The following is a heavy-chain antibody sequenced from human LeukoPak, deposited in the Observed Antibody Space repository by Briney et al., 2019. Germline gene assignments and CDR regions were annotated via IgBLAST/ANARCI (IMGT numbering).Heavy chain of an antibody. Sequence: ASVKVSCKASGYTLTDHHLIWVRQALGQGLEWMGWIRPNSGGIKYAQEFQGRVTMTRDTSISTAYMELTSLTSDDTAIYYCARDPVDGYSHYDFWGQGTLVTVSS. CDR2: IRPNSGGI. J-gene: IGHJ4*02. CDR1: GYTLTDHH. V-gene: IGHV1-2*02. D-gene: IGHD5-18*01. CDR3: ARDPVDGYSHYDF.